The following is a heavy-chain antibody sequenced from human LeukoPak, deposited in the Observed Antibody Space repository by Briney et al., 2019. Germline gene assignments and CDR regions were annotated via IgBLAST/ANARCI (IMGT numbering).Heavy chain of an antibody. CDR3: ARVGQAGYVGYPLDY. CDR2: INSDGSST. V-gene: IGHV3-74*01. J-gene: IGHJ4*02. Sequence: GGSLRLSCAASGFTFSDYHMNWIRQAPGKGLMWVSRINSDGSSTSYADSVKGRFTISRDSAKNTLYLQMNSLRAEDTAVFYCARVGQAGYVGYPLDYRGQGTLVTVSS. CDR1: GFTFSDYH. D-gene: IGHD6-25*01.